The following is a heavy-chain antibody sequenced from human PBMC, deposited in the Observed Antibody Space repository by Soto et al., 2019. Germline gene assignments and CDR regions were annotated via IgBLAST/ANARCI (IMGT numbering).Heavy chain of an antibody. J-gene: IGHJ6*02. CDR3: ARDCTNGVCYPSYHYGMDV. CDR1: GDSVSSNTAS. Sequence: SQTLSLTCAISGDSVSSNTASWNWIRQSPSRGLEWLGRTYYRSKWYNDYAVSVKSRITINPDTSKNQFSLQLNSVTPEDTAVYYCARDCTNGVCYPSYHYGMDVWGQGTTVTVSS. V-gene: IGHV6-1*01. D-gene: IGHD2-8*01. CDR2: TYYRSKWYN.